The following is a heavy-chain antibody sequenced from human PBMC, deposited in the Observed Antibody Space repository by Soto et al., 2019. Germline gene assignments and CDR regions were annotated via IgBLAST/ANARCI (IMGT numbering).Heavy chain of an antibody. CDR3: ARPRPYPHDFWSGYPGNYFDY. V-gene: IGHV1-8*01. CDR2: MNPNSGNT. CDR1: GYTFTSYD. D-gene: IGHD3-3*01. Sequence: QVQLVQSGAEVKKPGASVKVSCKASGYTFTSYDINWVRQATGQGLEWMGWMNPNSGNTGYAQKFQGRVTMTRNTSISTAYMELSSLRSEDTAVYYCARPRPYPHDFWSGYPGNYFDYWGQGPLVTVSS. J-gene: IGHJ4*02.